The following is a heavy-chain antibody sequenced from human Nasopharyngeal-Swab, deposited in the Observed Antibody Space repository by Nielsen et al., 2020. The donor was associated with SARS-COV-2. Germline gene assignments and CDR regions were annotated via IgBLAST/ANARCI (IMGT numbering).Heavy chain of an antibody. CDR2: IYYSGST. D-gene: IGHD4-23*01. J-gene: IGHJ6*02. V-gene: IGHV4-61*01. CDR1: GGSISSSSYY. CDR3: ARVVSVFAVDQTPARVPYYYGMDV. Sequence: SETLSLTCTVSGGSISSSSYYWSWIRQPPGKGLEWIGYIYYSGSTNYNPSLKSRVTISVDTSKNQFSLKLSSVTAADTAVYYCARVVSVFAVDQTPARVPYYYGMDVWGQGTTVTVSS.